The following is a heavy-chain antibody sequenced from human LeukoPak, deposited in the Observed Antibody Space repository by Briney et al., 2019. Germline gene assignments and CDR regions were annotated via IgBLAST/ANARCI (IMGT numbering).Heavy chain of an antibody. CDR3: ARSQTGGTFDY. D-gene: IGHD1-26*01. V-gene: IGHV6-1*01. J-gene: IGHJ4*02. CDR2: TYYRSKWSS. Sequence: SQTLSLTCAISGDSISSKSAAWNWIRQSQSRGLEWLGRTYYRSKWSSGYAESVKTRITINTDTSKNQFSLQLKYVTPEDTAVYYCARSQTGGTFDYWGQGALVTVSS. CDR1: GDSISSKSAA.